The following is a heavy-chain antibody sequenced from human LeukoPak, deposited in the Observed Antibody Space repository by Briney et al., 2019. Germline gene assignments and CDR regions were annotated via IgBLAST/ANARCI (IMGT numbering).Heavy chain of an antibody. Sequence: ASVKVSCKASGYTFTSYGISWVRQAPGQGLEWMGWISAYNGNTNYAQKLQGRVTMTTDTPTSTAYMELRSLRSDDTAVYYCARVDGYSGYDPIDYWGQGTLVTVSS. CDR3: ARVDGYSGYDPIDY. J-gene: IGHJ4*02. D-gene: IGHD5-12*01. CDR1: GYTFTSYG. CDR2: ISAYNGNT. V-gene: IGHV1-18*01.